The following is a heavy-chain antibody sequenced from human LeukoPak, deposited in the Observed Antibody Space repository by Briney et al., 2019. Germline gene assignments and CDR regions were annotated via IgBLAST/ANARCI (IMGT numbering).Heavy chain of an antibody. CDR3: AREDILTGYYFDY. J-gene: IGHJ4*02. D-gene: IGHD3-9*01. V-gene: IGHV3-74*01. CDR1: GFSFSSYW. CDR2: INGDGSST. Sequence: GGSLRLSCAASGFSFSSYWMHWVRQAQGKGLVWVSRINGDGSSTSYEDSVKGRFTISRDNAKNTLYLQMNSLRAEDTAVYYCAREDILTGYYFDYWGQGTMVTVSS.